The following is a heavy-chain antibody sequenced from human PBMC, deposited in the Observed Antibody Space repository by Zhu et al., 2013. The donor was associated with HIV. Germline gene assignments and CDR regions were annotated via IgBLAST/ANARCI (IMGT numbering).Heavy chain of an antibody. CDR3: ARDRYDFWSGYFDY. Sequence: QVQLVQSGAEVKKPGASVKVSCKASGYTFTSYAMHWVRQAPGQRLEWMGWINAGNGNTKYSQKFQGRVTITRDTSASTAYMELSSLRSEDTAVYYCARDRYDFWSGYFDYWGQGTLVTVSS. V-gene: IGHV1-3*01. J-gene: IGHJ4*02. CDR2: INAGNGNT. D-gene: IGHD3-3*01. CDR1: GYTFTSYA.